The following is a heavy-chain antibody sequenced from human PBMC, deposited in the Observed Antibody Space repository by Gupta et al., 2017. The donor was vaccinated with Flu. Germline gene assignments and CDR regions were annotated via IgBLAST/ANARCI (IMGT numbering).Heavy chain of an antibody. CDR1: FY. CDR3: AREKVGIGARPYAFDP. Sequence: FYINWVRQAPGQGLEGVGRINPNSGGMDYAEKFEGRVTMTSDTSIDTAYMELSRLKSDDTAVYFCAREKVGIGARPYAFDPWGQGTLVTVSS. CDR2: INPNSGGM. J-gene: IGHJ5*02. V-gene: IGHV1-2*06. D-gene: IGHD6-6*01.